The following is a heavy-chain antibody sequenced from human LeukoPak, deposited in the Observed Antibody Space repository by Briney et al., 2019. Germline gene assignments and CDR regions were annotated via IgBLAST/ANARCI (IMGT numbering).Heavy chain of an antibody. V-gene: IGHV1-2*02. D-gene: IGHD6-13*01. Sequence: GASVKVSCKASGYTFTSYGISWVRQAPGQGLEWMGWINPNSGGTNYAQKFQGRVTMTRDTSISTAYMELSRLRSDDTAVYYCARGQQLVRYWGQGTLVTVSS. CDR2: INPNSGGT. CDR1: GYTFTSYG. J-gene: IGHJ4*02. CDR3: ARGQQLVRY.